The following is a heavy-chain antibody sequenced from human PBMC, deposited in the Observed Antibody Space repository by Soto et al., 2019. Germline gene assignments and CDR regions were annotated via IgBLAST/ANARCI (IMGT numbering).Heavy chain of an antibody. CDR2: IWYDGSNK. CDR3: ARVKWEPCGAFDY. V-gene: IGHV3-33*01. Sequence: QVQLVESGGGVVQPGRSLRLSCAASGFTFSSYGMHWIRQAPGTGLEWVAVIWYDGSNKYYADSVKGRFTISRDNSKNTLYLQMNSLRAEDTAVYYCARVKWEPCGAFDYWGQGTLVTVSS. CDR1: GFTFSSYG. J-gene: IGHJ4*02. D-gene: IGHD1-26*01.